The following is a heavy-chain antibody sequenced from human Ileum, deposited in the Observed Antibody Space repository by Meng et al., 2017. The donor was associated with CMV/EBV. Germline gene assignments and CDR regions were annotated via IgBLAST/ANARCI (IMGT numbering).Heavy chain of an antibody. D-gene: IGHD2-2*02. CDR3: AREGYCSSTSCYTRAFDY. CDR1: GYSISSGYY. Sequence: GSLRLSCTVSGYSISSGYYWGWIRQPPGKGLEWIGSIYHSGSTYYNPSLKSRVTISVDTSKNQFSLKLSSVTAADTAVYYCAREGYCSSTSCYTRAFDYWGHGKQVNVSS. J-gene: IGHJ4*01. V-gene: IGHV4-38-2*02. CDR2: IYHSGST.